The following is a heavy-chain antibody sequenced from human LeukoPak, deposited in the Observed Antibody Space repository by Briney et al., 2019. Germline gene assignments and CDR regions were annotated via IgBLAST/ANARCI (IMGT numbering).Heavy chain of an antibody. CDR1: GFTFSSYA. CDR2: ISYDGSNK. J-gene: IGHJ4*02. Sequence: GGSLRLSCAASGFTFSSYAIHWVRQAPGKGLEWVALISYDGSNKYYADSVKGRFTISRDNSKNTLYLQMNSLRAEDTAVYYCARTGYIDEGFDYWGQGTLVTVSS. D-gene: IGHD1-1*01. V-gene: IGHV3-30-3*01. CDR3: ARTGYIDEGFDY.